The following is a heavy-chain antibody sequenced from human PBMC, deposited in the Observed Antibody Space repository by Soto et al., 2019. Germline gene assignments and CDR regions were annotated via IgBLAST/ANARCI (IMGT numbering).Heavy chain of an antibody. D-gene: IGHD3-16*01. CDR3: ARDLWGSWTVDY. CDR2: IHPSGDTK. Sequence: QVQLVQSGAEVKEPGASVKVSCKASGYTFQNYHMHWVRQAPGQGLEWRGIIHPSGDTKTYAQRFKGRLAMTRDTSTSTAYMELSSLTSEDTAVYFCARDLWGSWTVDYWGQGTLVTVSS. J-gene: IGHJ4*02. CDR1: GYTFQNYH. V-gene: IGHV1-46*02.